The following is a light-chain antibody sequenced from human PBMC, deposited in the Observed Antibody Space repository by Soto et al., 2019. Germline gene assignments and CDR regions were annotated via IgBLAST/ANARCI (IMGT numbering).Light chain of an antibody. CDR3: QQYNNYPVT. V-gene: IGKV1-5*03. Sequence: DIQMTQSPATLSASVGDRVTITCRASQSISDWLAWYQQRPGKAPKVLIYRASSLESGVPSRFSGSGFGTEFTLTISSLQPDDFATYYCQQYNNYPVTFGPGTKADIK. J-gene: IGKJ3*01. CDR2: RAS. CDR1: QSISDW.